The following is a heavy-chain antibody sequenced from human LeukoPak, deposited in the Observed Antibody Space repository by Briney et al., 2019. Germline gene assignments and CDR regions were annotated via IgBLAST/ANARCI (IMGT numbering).Heavy chain of an antibody. CDR2: MNPNSGNT. D-gene: IGHD6-13*01. CDR1: GYTFTGYY. V-gene: IGHV1-8*03. J-gene: IGHJ4*02. CDR3: ARGGRNIAAQDY. Sequence: SVKXSCKASGYTFTGYYMHWVRQATGQGLEWMGWMNPNSGNTGYAQKFQGRVTITRNTSISTAYMELSSLRSEDTAVYYCARGGRNIAAQDYWGQGTLVTVSS.